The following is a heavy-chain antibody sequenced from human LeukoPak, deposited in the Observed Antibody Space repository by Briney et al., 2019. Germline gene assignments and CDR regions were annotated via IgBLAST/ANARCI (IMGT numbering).Heavy chain of an antibody. Sequence: WGSLRLSCAASGFTFSSYGMHWVRQAPGKGLEWVSSISSSSSYIYYADSVKGRFTISRDNAKNSVYLQMNSLRAEDTAVYYCAELGITMIGGVWGKGTTVTVSS. CDR2: ISSSSSYI. V-gene: IGHV3-21*01. CDR3: AELGITMIGGV. CDR1: GFTFSSYG. J-gene: IGHJ6*04. D-gene: IGHD3-10*02.